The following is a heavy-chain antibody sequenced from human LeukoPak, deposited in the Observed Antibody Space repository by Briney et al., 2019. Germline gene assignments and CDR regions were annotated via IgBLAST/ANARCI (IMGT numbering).Heavy chain of an antibody. CDR1: GFTFSRYA. J-gene: IGHJ4*02. CDR2: ISYDGSNK. Sequence: GGSLRLSCGASGFTFSRYAMHWVRQAPCKGLEGVAVISYDGSNKDYADSVKGRFTISRDDSKNTLFLQMNSLRIDDTAVYYCARLKAVAGPHYYFDYWGQGTLVTVSS. D-gene: IGHD6-19*01. CDR3: ARLKAVAGPHYYFDY. V-gene: IGHV3-30*04.